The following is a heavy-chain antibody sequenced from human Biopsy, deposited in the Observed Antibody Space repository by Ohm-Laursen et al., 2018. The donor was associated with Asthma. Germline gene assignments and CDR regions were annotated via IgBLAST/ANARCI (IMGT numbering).Heavy chain of an antibody. J-gene: IGHJ5*02. V-gene: IGHV4-39*01. D-gene: IGHD6-19*01. Sequence: GTLSLTCTVSGASMTTSNFWAWIRQPPGGGLEWLGSVYYSGDSFYRTSLMSRLTMSVDPSRRQFPLRLTSVTSADTGVYYCARHWSGNGWAAVHNWFDPWGPGTVVTVSS. CDR2: VYYSGDS. CDR3: ARHWSGNGWAAVHNWFDP. CDR1: GASMTTSNF.